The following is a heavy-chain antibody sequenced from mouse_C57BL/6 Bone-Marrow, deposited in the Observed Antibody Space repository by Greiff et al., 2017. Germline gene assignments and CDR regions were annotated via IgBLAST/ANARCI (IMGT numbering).Heavy chain of an antibody. J-gene: IGHJ2*01. CDR3: ARSRDYDDFDY. Sequence: VQLQESGAELARPGASVKLSCKASGYTFTSYGISWVKQRTGQGLEWIGEIYPRSGNTYYNEKFKGKDTLTADKSSSTAYMELRSLTSEDSAVYFCARSRDYDDFDYWGQGTTLTVSS. CDR1: GYTFTSYG. D-gene: IGHD1-1*01. CDR2: IYPRSGNT. V-gene: IGHV1-81*01.